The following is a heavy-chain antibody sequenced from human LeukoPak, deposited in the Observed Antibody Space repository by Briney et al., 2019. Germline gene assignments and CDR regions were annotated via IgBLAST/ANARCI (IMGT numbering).Heavy chain of an antibody. J-gene: IGHJ4*02. CDR2: IYNDGTT. CDR1: GFTFSNNY. D-gene: IGHD3-16*01. CDR3: ASHWGGY. V-gene: IGHV3-53*01. Sequence: GGSLRLSCAASGFTFSNNYMSWVRQAPGKGLEWVSLIYNDGTTHHADSVKGRFTTFRDNSKNTLFLQMNSLRAEDTAVYYCASHWGGYWGQGTLVTVSS.